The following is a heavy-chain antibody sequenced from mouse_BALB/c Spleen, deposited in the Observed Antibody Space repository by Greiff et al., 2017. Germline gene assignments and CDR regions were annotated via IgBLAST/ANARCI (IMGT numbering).Heavy chain of an antibody. CDR3: ARGITLDY. V-gene: IGHV1-7*01. CDR2: INPSTGYT. J-gene: IGHJ2*01. CDR1: GYTFTSYW. D-gene: IGHD1-1*01. Sequence: VQLVESGAELAKPGASVKMSCKASGYTFTSYWMHWVKQRPGQGLEWIGYINPSTGYTEYNQKFKDKATLTADKSSSTAYMQLSSLTSEDSAVYYCARGITLDYWGQGTTLTVSS.